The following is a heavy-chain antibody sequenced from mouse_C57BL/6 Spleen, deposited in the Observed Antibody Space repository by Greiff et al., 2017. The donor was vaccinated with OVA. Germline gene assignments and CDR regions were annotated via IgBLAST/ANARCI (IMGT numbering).Heavy chain of an antibody. J-gene: IGHJ4*01. CDR2: ISSGSSTI. CDR3: ASPLRGDY. D-gene: IGHD1-1*01. Sequence: EVMLVESGGGLVKPGGSLKLSCAASGFTFSDYGMHWVRQAPEKGLEWVAYISSGSSTIYYADTVKGRFTIPRDNAKNTLFLQMTSQRSEDTAMYYCASPLRGDYWGQGTSVTVSS. CDR1: GFTFSDYG. V-gene: IGHV5-17*01.